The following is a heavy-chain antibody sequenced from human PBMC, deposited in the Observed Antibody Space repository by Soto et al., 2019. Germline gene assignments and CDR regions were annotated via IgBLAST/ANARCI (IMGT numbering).Heavy chain of an antibody. Sequence: PSETLSLTCIVSGGSISSYYWSWIRQPPGKGLEWIGYMYYSGSTNYNPSLKSRVTISVDTSKNQFSLKLSSVTAADTAVYYCARDPSDYGEYVGYFDYWGQGTLVTVSS. CDR2: MYYSGST. J-gene: IGHJ4*02. V-gene: IGHV4-59*01. CDR1: GGSISSYY. CDR3: ARDPSDYGEYVGYFDY. D-gene: IGHD4-17*01.